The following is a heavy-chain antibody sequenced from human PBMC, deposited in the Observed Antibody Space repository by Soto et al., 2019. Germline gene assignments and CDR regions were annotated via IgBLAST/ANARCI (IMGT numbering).Heavy chain of an antibody. D-gene: IGHD3-10*01. Sequence: QVQLVQSGAEVKKPGSSVKVSCKASGGTFSSYAISWVRQAPGQGLEWMGGVIPIFGTANNAQRFQGRVTITADESTSTAYMELSSLRSEDTAVYYCARDPTSITHYYYGMDVWGQGTTVTVSS. CDR1: GGTFSSYA. CDR2: VIPIFGTA. J-gene: IGHJ6*02. CDR3: ARDPTSITHYYYGMDV. V-gene: IGHV1-69*01.